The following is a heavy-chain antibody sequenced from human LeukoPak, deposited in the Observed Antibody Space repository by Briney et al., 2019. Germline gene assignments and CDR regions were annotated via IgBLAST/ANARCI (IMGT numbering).Heavy chain of an antibody. V-gene: IGHV4-39*01. Sequence: SETLSLTCAVSGGSISSATSYWGWIRQPPGKGLEWLGRIYYSGSTSYNPSLKSRDTISVDTYKNQFSLRLSSVTAADTAVYFCARHGSTDYFDYWGQGTLVTVSS. CDR2: IYYSGST. J-gene: IGHJ4*02. D-gene: IGHD2-2*03. CDR3: ARHGSTDYFDY. CDR1: GGSISSATSY.